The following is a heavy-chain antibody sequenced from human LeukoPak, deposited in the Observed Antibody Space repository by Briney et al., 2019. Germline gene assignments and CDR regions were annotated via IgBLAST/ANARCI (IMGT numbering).Heavy chain of an antibody. V-gene: IGHV4-34*01. CDR3: ARLSLACPSIVVVPCGMDV. Sequence: SETLSLTCAVYGGSFSGYYWSWIRQPPGKGLEWIGEINHSGSTNYNPSLKSRVTISVDTSKNQFSLKLSSVTAADTAVYYCARLSLACPSIVVVPCGMDVWGKGTTVTVSS. CDR1: GGSFSGYY. CDR2: INHSGST. D-gene: IGHD2-2*01. J-gene: IGHJ6*04.